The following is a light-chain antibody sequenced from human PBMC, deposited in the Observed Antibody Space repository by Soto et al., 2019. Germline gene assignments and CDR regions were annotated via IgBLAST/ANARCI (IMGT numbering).Light chain of an antibody. CDR2: EVV. V-gene: IGLV2-8*01. Sequence: QSALTQPPSASGSPGQSVTISCTGTSNDVGGYNYVSWYQQHPGKAPRLIIYEVVQRPSGVPDRFSGSKSGNTASLTVSGLQAADEADYFCKSYAGSNTYVYGSGTKVTVL. CDR3: KSYAGSNTYV. J-gene: IGLJ1*01. CDR1: SNDVGGYNY.